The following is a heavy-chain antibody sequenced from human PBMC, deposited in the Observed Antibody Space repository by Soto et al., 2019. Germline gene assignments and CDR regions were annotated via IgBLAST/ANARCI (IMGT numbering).Heavy chain of an antibody. Sequence: SETLSLTCAVYGGSFSGYYWSWIRQPPGKGLEWIGEINHSGSTNYNPSLKSRVTISVDTSKNQFSLKLSSVTAADTAVYYCARGFAAAGTGRYYYYGMDVWGQGTTVTVSS. CDR2: INHSGST. D-gene: IGHD6-13*01. J-gene: IGHJ6*02. CDR1: GGSFSGYY. V-gene: IGHV4-34*01. CDR3: ARGFAAAGTGRYYYYGMDV.